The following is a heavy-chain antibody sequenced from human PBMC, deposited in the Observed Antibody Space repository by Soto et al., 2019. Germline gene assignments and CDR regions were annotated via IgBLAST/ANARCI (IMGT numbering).Heavy chain of an antibody. V-gene: IGHV1-8*01. CDR2: MNPNSGNT. CDR3: ARHLRSSGWYWYYYGMDV. J-gene: IGHJ6*02. CDR1: GYTFTSYD. Sequence: QVQLVQSGAEVKKPGASVKVSCKASGYTFTSYDINWVRQATGQGLEWMGWMNPNSGNTGYAQKFQGRVTMIRNTSISTAYMELSSLRSEDTAVYYCARHLRSSGWYWYYYGMDVWGQGTTVTVSS. D-gene: IGHD6-19*01.